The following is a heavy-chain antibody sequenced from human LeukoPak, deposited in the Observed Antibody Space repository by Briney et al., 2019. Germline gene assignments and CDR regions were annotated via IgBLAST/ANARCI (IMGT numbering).Heavy chain of an antibody. CDR3: ARTRLLRYFDWSEDAFDI. J-gene: IGHJ3*02. Sequence: ASVKVSCKASGYTFTSYAMHWVRQAPGQRLEWMGWINAGNGNTKYSQKFQGRVTITRDTSASTAYMEQSSLRSEDTAVYYCARTRLLRYFDWSEDAFDIWGQGTMVTVSS. V-gene: IGHV1-3*01. CDR1: GYTFTSYA. CDR2: INAGNGNT. D-gene: IGHD3-9*01.